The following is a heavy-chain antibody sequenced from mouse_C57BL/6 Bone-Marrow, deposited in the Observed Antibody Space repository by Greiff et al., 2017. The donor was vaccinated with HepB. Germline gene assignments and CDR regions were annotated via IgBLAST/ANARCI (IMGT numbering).Heavy chain of an antibody. CDR1: GYTFTSYW. Sequence: QVHVKQPGAELVKPGASVKLSCKASGYTFTSYWMHWVKQRPGRGLEWIGRIDPNSGGTKYNEKFKSKATLTVDKPSSTAYMQLSSLTSEDSAVYYCARHLGLLLGFDYWGQGTTLTVSS. CDR3: ARHLGLLLGFDY. J-gene: IGHJ2*01. CDR2: IDPNSGGT. V-gene: IGHV1-72*01. D-gene: IGHD2-3*01.